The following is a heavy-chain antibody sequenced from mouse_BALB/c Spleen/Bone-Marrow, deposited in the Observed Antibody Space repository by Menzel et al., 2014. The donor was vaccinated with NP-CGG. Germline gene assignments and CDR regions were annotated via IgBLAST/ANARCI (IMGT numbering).Heavy chain of an antibody. V-gene: IGHV1S130*01. Sequence: QVQLQQSGSVLVRPGASVKLSCKASGYTFTSSWMHWAKQRPGQGLEWIGEIHPNSGNTNYNEKFKGKATLTVDTSSSTAYVDLSSLTSEDSAVYYCARGGYGNYYFDYWGQGTTLTASS. CDR1: GYTFTSSW. J-gene: IGHJ2*01. CDR3: ARGGYGNYYFDY. D-gene: IGHD2-1*01. CDR2: IHPNSGNT.